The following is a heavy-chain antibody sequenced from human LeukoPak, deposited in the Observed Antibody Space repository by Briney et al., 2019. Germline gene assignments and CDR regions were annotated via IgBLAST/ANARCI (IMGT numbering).Heavy chain of an antibody. J-gene: IGHJ3*02. CDR2: IIPIFGTA. D-gene: IGHD3-22*01. CDR3: ARESYYDSSGYSHDAFDI. Sequence: SVKVSCKASGGTFSSYAISWVRQAPGQGLEWMGGIIPIFGTANYAQKFQGRVTMTRDTSISTAYMELSRLRSDDTAVYYCARESYYDSSGYSHDAFDIWGQGTMVTVSS. V-gene: IGHV1-69*05. CDR1: GGTFSSYA.